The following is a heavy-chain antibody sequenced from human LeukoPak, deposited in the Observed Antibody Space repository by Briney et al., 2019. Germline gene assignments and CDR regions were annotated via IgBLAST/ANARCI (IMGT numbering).Heavy chain of an antibody. CDR1: GFTFSSYA. CDR3: AKLGGQEVYNYYVGV. D-gene: IGHD3-16*01. CDR2: IIDSGDIT. Sequence: GGSLRLSCEASGFTFSSYAMSWVRQAPGKRLEWVSGIIDSGDITYYANSVKGRFTISRDNSKDTLYLQMNSLRAEDTAVYYCAKLGGQEVYNYYVGVWGKGTTVAVSS. V-gene: IGHV3-23*01. J-gene: IGHJ6*03.